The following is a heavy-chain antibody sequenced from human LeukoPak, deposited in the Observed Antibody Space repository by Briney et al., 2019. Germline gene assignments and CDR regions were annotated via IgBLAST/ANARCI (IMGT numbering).Heavy chain of an antibody. CDR1: GFTFSSYA. Sequence: PGGSLRLSCSASGFTFSSYAMHWVRQAPGKGLEYVSAISSNGGSTYYADSVKGRFAISRDNSKNTLYLQMSSLRAEDTAVYYCAKRGYYYDSSGYFYFDYWGQGTLVTVSS. CDR3: AKRGYYYDSSGYFYFDY. D-gene: IGHD3-22*01. V-gene: IGHV3-64D*06. J-gene: IGHJ4*02. CDR2: ISSNGGST.